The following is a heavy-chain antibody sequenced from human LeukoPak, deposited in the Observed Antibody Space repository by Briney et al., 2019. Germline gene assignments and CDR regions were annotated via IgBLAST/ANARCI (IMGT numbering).Heavy chain of an antibody. CDR3: ARDPWIQLWLPLDY. CDR1: GFTFSSYW. J-gene: IGHJ4*02. CDR2: IKQDGSEK. V-gene: IGHV3-7*01. D-gene: IGHD5-18*01. Sequence: GGSLRLSCAASGFTFSSYWMSWVRQAPGKGLEWVANIKQDGSEKYYVDSVEGRFTISRDNAKSSLYLQLNSLRAEDTAVYYCARDPWIQLWLPLDYWGQGTLVTVSS.